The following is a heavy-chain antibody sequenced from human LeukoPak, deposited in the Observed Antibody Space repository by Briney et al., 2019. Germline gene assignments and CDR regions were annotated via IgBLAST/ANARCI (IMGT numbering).Heavy chain of an antibody. V-gene: IGHV3-66*01. CDR1: GW. CDR3: ARDRGSGLDY. CDR2: IYSGGYT. J-gene: IGHJ4*02. Sequence: GGSLRLSCAGSGWMHWVRQAPGKGLEWVSVIYSGGYTYYADSVKGRFTISRDNSKNTLYLQMNSLRAEDTAVYYCARDRGSGLDYWGQGTLVTVSS. D-gene: IGHD3-10*01.